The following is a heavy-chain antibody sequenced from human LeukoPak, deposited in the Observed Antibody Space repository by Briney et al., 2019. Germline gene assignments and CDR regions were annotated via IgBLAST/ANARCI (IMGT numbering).Heavy chain of an antibody. CDR3: ASPYSYGYNLGDYYFDY. D-gene: IGHD5-18*01. CDR1: GGTFSSYD. CDR2: IIPIFGTA. J-gene: IGHJ4*02. V-gene: IGHV1-69*01. Sequence: SVKVSCKASGGTFSSYDISWVRQAPGQGLEWMGGIIPIFGTANYAQKFQGRVTITADESTSTAYMELSSLRSEDTAVYYCASPYSYGYNLGDYYFDYWGQGTLVTVSS.